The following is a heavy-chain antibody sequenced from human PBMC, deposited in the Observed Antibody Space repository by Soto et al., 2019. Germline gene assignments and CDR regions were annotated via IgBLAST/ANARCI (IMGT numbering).Heavy chain of an antibody. J-gene: IGHJ3*02. D-gene: IGHD2-15*01. V-gene: IGHV4-39*01. Sequence: TLSLTCTVSGGSISSSSYYWGWIRQPPGKGLEWIGSIYYSGSTYYNPSLKSRVTISVDTSKNQFSLKLSSVTAADTAVYYCARTDCSGGSCYLAGDAFDISGQGTMVTVSS. CDR3: ARTDCSGGSCYLAGDAFDI. CDR2: IYYSGST. CDR1: GGSISSSSYY.